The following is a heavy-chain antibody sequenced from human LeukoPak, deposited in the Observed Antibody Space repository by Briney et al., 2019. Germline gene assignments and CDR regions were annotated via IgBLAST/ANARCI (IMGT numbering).Heavy chain of an antibody. J-gene: IGHJ4*02. CDR3: AKTRYCSSTSCYSHLFDY. CDR1: GFTFSSYG. CDR2: ISYDGSNK. D-gene: IGHD2-2*02. Sequence: GGSLRLSCAASGFTFSSYGMHWVRQAPGKGLEWVAVISYDGSNKYYADSVKGRFTISRDNSKNTLYLQMNSLRAEDTAVYYCAKTRYCSSTSCYSHLFDYWGQGTLVTVSS. V-gene: IGHV3-30*18.